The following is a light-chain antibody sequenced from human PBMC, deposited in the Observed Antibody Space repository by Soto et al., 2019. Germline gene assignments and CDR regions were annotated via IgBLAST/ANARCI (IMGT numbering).Light chain of an antibody. J-gene: IGKJ5*01. CDR1: QSVSSSY. Sequence: EIVLTQSPGTLSLSPGERATLACRASQSVSSSYLAWYQQKPGQAPRLLIYGASSRATGIPHRFSGSGSGTDFTLTISRLEPEDYSVYYCQRYGSSPLVTFGQGTRLQI. CDR2: GAS. CDR3: QRYGSSPLVT. V-gene: IGKV3-20*01.